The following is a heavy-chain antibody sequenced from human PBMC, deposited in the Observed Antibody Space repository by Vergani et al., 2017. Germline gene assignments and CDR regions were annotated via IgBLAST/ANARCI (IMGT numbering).Heavy chain of an antibody. CDR1: GCTFSSYT. Sequence: QVQLVQSGAEVKKPGSSVKVSCKASGCTFSSYTISWVRQAPGQGLEWMGRIIPILGIANYAQKFQGRVTITADKSTSTAYMELSSLRSEDTPVYYCARDHHSGPAVAFDIWGQGTMVTVSS. CDR2: IIPILGIA. CDR3: ARDHHSGPAVAFDI. J-gene: IGHJ3*02. D-gene: IGHD2-15*01. V-gene: IGHV1-69*08.